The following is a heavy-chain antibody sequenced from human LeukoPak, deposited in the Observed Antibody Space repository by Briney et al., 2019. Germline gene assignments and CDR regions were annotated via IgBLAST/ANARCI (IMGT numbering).Heavy chain of an antibody. CDR2: IYYSGGT. V-gene: IGHV4-30-4*01. CDR1: GGSISSGDCY. Sequence: PSETLSLTCTVSGGSISSGDCYWSWIRQPPGKGLEWIGYIYYSGGTYYNPSLKSRITISVDTSKNQFSLKLSSVTAADSAVYYCARDYYGSGSYPDYWGQGTLVTVSS. CDR3: ARDYYGSGSYPDY. D-gene: IGHD3-10*01. J-gene: IGHJ4*02.